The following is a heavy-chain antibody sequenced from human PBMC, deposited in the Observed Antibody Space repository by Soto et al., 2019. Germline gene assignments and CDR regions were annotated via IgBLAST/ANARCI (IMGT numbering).Heavy chain of an antibody. D-gene: IGHD4-17*01. V-gene: IGHV1-46*01. CDR3: ARECTTTVTTGSGMCYYYGMDV. CDR2: INPGGGST. CDR1: GYTFTSYY. J-gene: IGHJ6*02. Sequence: RASVKVSCKASGYTFTSYYMHWVRQAPGQGLEWMGIINPGGGSTSYAQKFQGRVTMTRDTSTSTVYMELSSLRSEDTAVYYCARECTTTVTTGSGMCYYYGMDVWGQGTTVTVSS.